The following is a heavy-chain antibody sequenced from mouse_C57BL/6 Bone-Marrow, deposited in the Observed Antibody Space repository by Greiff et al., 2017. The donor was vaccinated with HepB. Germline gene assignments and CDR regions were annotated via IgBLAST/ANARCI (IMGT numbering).Heavy chain of an antibody. J-gene: IGHJ4*01. CDR3: ARDYYYSSPLYAMDY. Sequence: VQLQQSGPELVKPGASVKISCKASGYAFSSSWMNWVKQRPGKGLEWIGRIYPGDGDTNYTGKFKGKATLTSDKSSSTAYMHLSSLTSEDSAVYVCARDYYYSSPLYAMDYWGQGTSVTVSS. CDR1: GYAFSSSW. V-gene: IGHV1-82*01. D-gene: IGHD1-1*01. CDR2: IYPGDGDT.